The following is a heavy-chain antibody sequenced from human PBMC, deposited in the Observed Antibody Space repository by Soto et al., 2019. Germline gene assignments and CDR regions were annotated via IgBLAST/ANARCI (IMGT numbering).Heavy chain of an antibody. CDR2: ISYDGSNK. Sequence: QVQLVESGGGVVQPGRSLRLSCAASGFTFSSYGMHWVRQAPGKGLEWVAVISYDGSNKYYADSVKGRFTISRDNSKNTLYLQMNSLRAEDTAVYYCAKPTYGMAYYYGMDVWGQGITVTVSS. D-gene: IGHD4-17*01. J-gene: IGHJ6*02. V-gene: IGHV3-30*18. CDR3: AKPTYGMAYYYGMDV. CDR1: GFTFSSYG.